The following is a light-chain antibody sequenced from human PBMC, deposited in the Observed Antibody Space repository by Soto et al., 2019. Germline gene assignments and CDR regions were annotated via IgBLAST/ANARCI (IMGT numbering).Light chain of an antibody. CDR2: DVT. Sequence: QAVLTQPRSVSGSPGQSVTISCTGTSSDVGGYTYVSWYQQHPGKAPQLIIYDVTERPSGVPARFSGSKSGNTASLTISGLQAEDEADYYCCSYAGSYTDVFGTGTKLTVL. CDR3: CSYAGSYTDV. V-gene: IGLV2-11*01. J-gene: IGLJ1*01. CDR1: SSDVGGYTY.